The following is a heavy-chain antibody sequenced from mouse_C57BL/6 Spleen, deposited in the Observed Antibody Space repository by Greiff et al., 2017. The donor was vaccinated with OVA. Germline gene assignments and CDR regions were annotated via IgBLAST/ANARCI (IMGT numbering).Heavy chain of an antibody. Sequence: EVKLMESEGGLVQPGSSMKLSCTASGFTFSDYYMAWVRQVPEKGLEWVANINYDGSSTYYLDSLKSRFIISRDNAKNILYLQMSSLKSEDTATYYCARDRESYAMDDWGQGTSVTVSS. J-gene: IGHJ4*01. V-gene: IGHV5-16*01. CDR1: GFTFSDYY. CDR2: INYDGSST. CDR3: ARDRESYAMDD.